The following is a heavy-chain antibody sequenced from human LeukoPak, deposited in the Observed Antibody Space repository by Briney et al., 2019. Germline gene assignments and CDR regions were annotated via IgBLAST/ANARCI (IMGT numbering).Heavy chain of an antibody. J-gene: IGHJ4*02. Sequence: SETLSLTCAVYGGSFSGYYWSWIRQPPGKGLEWIGEINHSGSTNYNPSLKSRVTISVDTSKNQFSLKLSPVTAADTAVYYCARARRATVLLWFGEPFDYWGQGTLVAVSS. D-gene: IGHD3-10*01. CDR1: GGSFSGYY. CDR2: INHSGST. V-gene: IGHV4-34*01. CDR3: ARARRATVLLWFGEPFDY.